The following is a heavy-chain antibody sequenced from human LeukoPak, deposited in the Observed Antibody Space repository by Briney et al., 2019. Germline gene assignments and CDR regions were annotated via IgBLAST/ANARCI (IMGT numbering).Heavy chain of an antibody. CDR2: IYHSGST. CDR1: GYSISSGYY. J-gene: IGHJ4*02. V-gene: IGHV4-38-2*02. D-gene: IGHD3-22*01. Sequence: PSETLSLTCTVSGYSISSGYYWGWIRQPPGKGLEWIGSIYHSGSTYYNPSLKSRVTISVDTSKNQFSLKLSSVTAADTAVYYCARIAAQKVVRRGYFDYWGQGTLVTVSS. CDR3: ARIAAQKVVRRGYFDY.